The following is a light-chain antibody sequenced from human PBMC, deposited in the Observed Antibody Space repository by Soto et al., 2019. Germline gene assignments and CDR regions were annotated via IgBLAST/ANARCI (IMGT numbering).Light chain of an antibody. CDR2: DAS. J-gene: IGKJ1*01. V-gene: IGKV3-11*01. CDR3: QQYGYSPPWT. Sequence: EIVLTQSPATLSLSPGERATLSCRASQSVSSYLAWYQQKPGQAPRLFIYDASNRATGIPARFSGSGAGTDFTLTISRLEHEDLAVYYCQQYGYSPPWTFGQGTKGDI. CDR1: QSVSSY.